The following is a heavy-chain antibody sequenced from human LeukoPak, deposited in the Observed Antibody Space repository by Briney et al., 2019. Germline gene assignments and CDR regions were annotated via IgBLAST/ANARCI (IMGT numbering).Heavy chain of an antibody. CDR3: AGSPYDFWSGYYRGGTGWFDP. J-gene: IGHJ5*02. D-gene: IGHD3-3*01. V-gene: IGHV4-59*01. Sequence: PSETLSLTCTVSGGSISSYYWSWIRQPPGKGLGWIGYIYYSGSTNYNPSLKSRVTISVDTSKNQFSLKLSSVTAADTAVYYCAGSPYDFWSGYYRGGTGWFDPWGQGTLVTVSS. CDR1: GGSISSYY. CDR2: IYYSGST.